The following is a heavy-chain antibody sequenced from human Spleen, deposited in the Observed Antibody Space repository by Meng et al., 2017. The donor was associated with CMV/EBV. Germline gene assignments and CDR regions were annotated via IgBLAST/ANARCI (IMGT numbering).Heavy chain of an antibody. D-gene: IGHD6-6*01. CDR3: ARAARLFPSDY. CDR2: INRDGSIT. V-gene: IGHV3-74*01. Sequence: GESLKISCAASGFPFSVYWMHWVRQAPGKGPVWVSRINRDGSITDYADSVKGRFTISRDNAKNTVYLQMNSLRVEDSAVYYCARAARLFPSDYWGQGTLVTVSS. J-gene: IGHJ4*02. CDR1: GFPFSVYW.